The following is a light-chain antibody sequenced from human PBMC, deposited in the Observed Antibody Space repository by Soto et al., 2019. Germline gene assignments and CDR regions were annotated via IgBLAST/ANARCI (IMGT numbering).Light chain of an antibody. Sequence: DIQMTQSPSFVSASVGDRVTITCRASQDISKWLAWYQQKPGRAPKILIFAATTLQRGVPSRFSGSGSGTDFTLTISSLQPEDSATYYCQQADSIPLTFGGGPKVDFK. J-gene: IGKJ4*01. CDR1: QDISKW. V-gene: IGKV1-12*01. CDR2: AAT. CDR3: QQADSIPLT.